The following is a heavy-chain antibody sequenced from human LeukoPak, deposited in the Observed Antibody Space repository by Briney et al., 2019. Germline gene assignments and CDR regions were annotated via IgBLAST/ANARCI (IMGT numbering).Heavy chain of an antibody. CDR1: GYTLTELS. CDR2: FDPEDGET. V-gene: IGHV1-24*01. J-gene: IGHJ4*02. CDR3: ASVVRGVIIALNY. Sequence: ASVKVSCKVSGYTLTELSMHWVRQAPGKGLEWMGGFDPEDGETIYAQKFQGRVTMTEDTSTDTAYVELSSLRSEDTAVYYCASVVRGVIIALNYWGQGTLVTVSS. D-gene: IGHD3-10*01.